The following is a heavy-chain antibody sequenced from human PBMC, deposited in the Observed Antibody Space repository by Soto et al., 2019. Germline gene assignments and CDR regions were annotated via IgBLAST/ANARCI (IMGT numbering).Heavy chain of an antibody. CDR2: IYYSGST. J-gene: IGHJ4*02. D-gene: IGHD2-15*01. CDR3: ARSPSGGKRKEYDY. V-gene: IGHV4-31*03. Sequence: SETLSLTCTVSGGSISSGGYYWSWIRQHPGKGLEWIGYIYYSGSTYYNPSLKSRVTISVDTSKNQFSLKLSSVTAADTAVYYCARSPSGGKRKEYDYWGQGTLVTVSS. CDR1: GGSISSGGYY.